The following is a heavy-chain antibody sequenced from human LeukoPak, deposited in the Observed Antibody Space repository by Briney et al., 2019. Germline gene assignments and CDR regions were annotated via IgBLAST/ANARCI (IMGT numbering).Heavy chain of an antibody. Sequence: ASVKVSCKASGYTFTSYGISWVRQAPGQGLEWMGWISAYNGNTNYAQKLQGRVTMTTDTSTSTAYMELRSLRSDDTAVYYCARGLGIAVAGTNFDYWGQGTLVTVSS. D-gene: IGHD6-19*01. V-gene: IGHV1-18*01. CDR2: ISAYNGNT. J-gene: IGHJ4*02. CDR1: GYTFTSYG. CDR3: ARGLGIAVAGTNFDY.